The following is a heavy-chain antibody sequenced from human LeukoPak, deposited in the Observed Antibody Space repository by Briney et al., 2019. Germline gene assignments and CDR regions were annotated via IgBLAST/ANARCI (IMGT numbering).Heavy chain of an antibody. CDR3: ARARNYYDSSGYYKRPKYYFDY. J-gene: IGHJ4*02. Sequence: SETLSLTCAVYGGSFSGYYWSWIRQPPGKGLEWIGEINHSGSTNYNLSLKSRVTISVDTSKNQFSLKLSSVTAADTAVYYCARARNYYDSSGYYKRPKYYFDYWGQGTLVTVSS. D-gene: IGHD3-22*01. V-gene: IGHV4-34*01. CDR1: GGSFSGYY. CDR2: INHSGST.